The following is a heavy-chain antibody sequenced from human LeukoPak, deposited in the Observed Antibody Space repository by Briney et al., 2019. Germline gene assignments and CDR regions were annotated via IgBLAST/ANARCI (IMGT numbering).Heavy chain of an antibody. V-gene: IGHV3-23*01. D-gene: IGHD2-15*01. CDR2: ISGSGGST. CDR3: AKPSHGYCSGGSCYSDFDY. J-gene: IGHJ4*02. CDR1: GFTFSSYA. Sequence: GGSLRLSCAASGFTFSSYAMSWVRQAPGKGLEWVSAISGSGGSTYYADSVKDRFTITRDNSKNTLYLQMNSLRAEDTAVYYCAKPSHGYCSGGSCYSDFDYWGQGTLVTVSS.